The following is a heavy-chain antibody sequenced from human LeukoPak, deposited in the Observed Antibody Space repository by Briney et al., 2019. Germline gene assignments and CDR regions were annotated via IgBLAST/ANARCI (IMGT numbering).Heavy chain of an antibody. CDR3: ARFDYYVYFDL. CDR2: IYYSGST. J-gene: IGHJ5*02. CDR1: GGSMSNYY. D-gene: IGHD3-16*01. V-gene: IGHV4-59*01. Sequence: SETLSLTCTVSGGSMSNYYWSWIRQPPGMGLEWIGYIYYSGSTNYNPSLKSRLTISVDTSKNQFSLKLSSVTAADTAVYYCARFDYYVYFDLWGQGTLVTVSS.